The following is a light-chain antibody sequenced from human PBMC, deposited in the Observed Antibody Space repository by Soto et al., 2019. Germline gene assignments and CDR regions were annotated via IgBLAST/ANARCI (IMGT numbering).Light chain of an antibody. CDR3: SSYTGSTTRYV. Sequence: QYALTQPASVSGSPGQSITISCTGTSSDVGYYNYVSWHQQHPGKAPKLMIYDVSNRPSGVSNRFSGSKSGNTASLTISGLQAEDEADYYCSSYTGSTTRYVFGTGTKLTVL. CDR2: DVS. V-gene: IGLV2-14*01. J-gene: IGLJ1*01. CDR1: SSDVGYYNY.